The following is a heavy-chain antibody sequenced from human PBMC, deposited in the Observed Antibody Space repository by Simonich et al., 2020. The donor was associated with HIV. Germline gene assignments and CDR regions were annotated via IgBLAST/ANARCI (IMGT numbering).Heavy chain of an antibody. CDR3: ARVLWVITATRGAFDI. D-gene: IGHD1-20*01. V-gene: IGHV3-53*01. CDR2: IYSGGST. Sequence: EVQLVESGGGLIQPGGSLRLSCAASGFTVSTNYMSWVRQAPGKGREWVSIIYSGGSTFYADSVKGRFTISRDKSKNTLYLQIHSLRAKDTAVYYCARVLWVITATRGAFDIWGQGTMVTVSS. J-gene: IGHJ3*02. CDR1: GFTVSTNY.